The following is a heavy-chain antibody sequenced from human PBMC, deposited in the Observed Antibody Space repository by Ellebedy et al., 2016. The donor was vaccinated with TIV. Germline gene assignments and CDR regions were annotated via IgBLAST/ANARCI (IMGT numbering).Heavy chain of an antibody. Sequence: GESLKISXKGSGSSFPNYWIGWVRHMPGKGLEWMGIIYPGNSDTRYSPPFQGQVTISADMSITTAYLQWSSLKASDTAMYYCARHIGGGVIMVRGCFDYWGQGSLVTVAS. CDR1: GSSFPNYW. CDR3: ARHIGGGVIMVRGCFDY. J-gene: IGHJ4*02. V-gene: IGHV5-51*01. CDR2: IYPGNSDT. D-gene: IGHD3-10*01.